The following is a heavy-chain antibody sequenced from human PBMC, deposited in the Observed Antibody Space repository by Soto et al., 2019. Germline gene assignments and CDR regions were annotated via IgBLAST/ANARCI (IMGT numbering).Heavy chain of an antibody. J-gene: IGHJ4*02. Sequence: GGSLRLSCAASGFTFSSYAMSWVRQAPGKGLEWVSAISGSGGSTYYADSVKGRFTISRDNSKNTLYLQMNSLRAEDTALYYCAKIGPGYGGYRPPGTWYYFDYWGQGTLVTVSS. V-gene: IGHV3-23*01. CDR2: ISGSGGST. D-gene: IGHD5-12*01. CDR1: GFTFSSYA. CDR3: AKIGPGYGGYRPPGTWYYFDY.